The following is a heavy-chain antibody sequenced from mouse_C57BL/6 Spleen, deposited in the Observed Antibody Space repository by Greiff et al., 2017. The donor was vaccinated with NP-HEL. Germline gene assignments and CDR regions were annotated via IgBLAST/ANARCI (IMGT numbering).Heavy chain of an antibody. CDR1: GYTFTSYW. D-gene: IGHD1-1*01. J-gene: IGHJ1*03. CDR2: IYPSDSET. CDR3: AREGPYYYGDFDV. Sequence: QVQLQQPGAELVRPGSSVKLSCKASGYTFTSYWMDWVKQRPGQGLEWIGNIYPSDSETHYNQKFKDKATLTVDKSSSTAYMQLSSLTSEDSAVYYCAREGPYYYGDFDVWGTGTTVTVSS. V-gene: IGHV1-61*01.